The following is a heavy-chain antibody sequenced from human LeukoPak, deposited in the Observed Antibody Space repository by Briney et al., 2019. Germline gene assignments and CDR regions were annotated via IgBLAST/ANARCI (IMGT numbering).Heavy chain of an antibody. CDR3: ARVDGYFDY. V-gene: IGHV4-39*01. CDR1: GGSISSSSFY. D-gene: IGHD5-24*01. Sequence: PSETLSLTCTVSGGSISSSSFYWGWIRQPPGKGLDWIGSIYSSGTTYYSPSLKSRVTISVDTSKNQFSLKLNSVTAADTAVYYCARVDGYFDYWGQGTLVTVSS. CDR2: IYSSGTT. J-gene: IGHJ4*02.